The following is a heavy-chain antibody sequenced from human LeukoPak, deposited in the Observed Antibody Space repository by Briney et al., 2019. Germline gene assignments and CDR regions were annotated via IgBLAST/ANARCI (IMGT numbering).Heavy chain of an antibody. D-gene: IGHD5-12*01. CDR3: ARGGEFSGYEI. CDR1: GFTFSSYG. CDR2: ISGSGGST. Sequence: GGSLRLSCAASGFTFSSYGMIWVRQAPGKGLEWVSGISGSGGSTYVADSVKGRFTVSRDNSKDTLYLQMNSLRAEDTAVYYCARGGEFSGYEIWGQGTLVTVSS. J-gene: IGHJ4*02. V-gene: IGHV3-23*01.